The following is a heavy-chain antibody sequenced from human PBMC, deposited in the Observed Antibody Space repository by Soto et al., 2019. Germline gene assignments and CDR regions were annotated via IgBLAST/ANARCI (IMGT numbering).Heavy chain of an antibody. CDR1: GFTFSNAW. D-gene: IGHD6-19*01. CDR2: IKSKTDGGTT. V-gene: IGHV3-15*07. J-gene: IGHJ6*02. Sequence: EVQLVESGGGLVKPGGSLRLSCAASGFTFSNAWMNWVRQAPGKGLEWVGRIKSKTDGGTTDYAAPVKGRFTISRDDSKNTLYLQMNSLKTEDTAVYYCTTSQVGVAGMRSHYYYYYGMDVWGQGTTVTVSS. CDR3: TTSQVGVAGMRSHYYYYYGMDV.